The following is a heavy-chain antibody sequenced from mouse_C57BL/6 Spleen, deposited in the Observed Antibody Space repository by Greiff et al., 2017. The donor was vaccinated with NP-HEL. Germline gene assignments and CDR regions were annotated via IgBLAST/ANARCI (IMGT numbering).Heavy chain of an antibody. CDR1: GYTFTDYE. V-gene: IGHV1-15*01. D-gene: IGHD2-4*01. CDR3: TRYWDYDENYFDY. CDR2: IDPETGGT. Sequence: QVQLQQSGAELVRPGASVTLSCKASGYTFTDYEMHWVKQTPVHGLEWIGAIDPETGGTAYNQKFKGKAILTADKSSSTAYMELRSLTSEDSAVYYCTRYWDYDENYFDYWGQGTTLTVSS. J-gene: IGHJ2*01.